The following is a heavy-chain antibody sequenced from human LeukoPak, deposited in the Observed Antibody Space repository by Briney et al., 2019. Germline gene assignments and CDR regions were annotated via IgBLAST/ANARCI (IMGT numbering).Heavy chain of an antibody. D-gene: IGHD6-19*01. Sequence: GGSLRLSCAASGFTFDDYAMHWVRQAPGKGLEWVSGISWNSGSIGYADSVKGRFTISRDNAKNSLYLQMNSLRAEDMALYYCAKAQGGSGWYGPNWYFDLWGRGTPVTVSS. J-gene: IGHJ2*01. CDR2: ISWNSGSI. V-gene: IGHV3-9*03. CDR1: GFTFDDYA. CDR3: AKAQGGSGWYGPNWYFDL.